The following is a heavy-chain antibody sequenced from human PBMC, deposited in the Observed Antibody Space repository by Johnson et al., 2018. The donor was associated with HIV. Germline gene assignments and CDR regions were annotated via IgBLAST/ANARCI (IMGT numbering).Heavy chain of an antibody. CDR3: AKDRGVVVTAAPYEAFDI. D-gene: IGHD2-21*02. J-gene: IGHJ3*02. V-gene: IGHV3-30*02. CDR1: GFAFSSYG. CDR2: IRYDGSDK. Sequence: QVKLVESGGGVVQPGGSLRLSCAASGFAFSSYGVNWVRQAPGKGLEWVAFIRYDGSDKDYADSVKGRFTISRDNSKNTLYLQMNSLRAEDTAVYYCAKDRGVVVTAAPYEAFDIWGQGTMVTVSS.